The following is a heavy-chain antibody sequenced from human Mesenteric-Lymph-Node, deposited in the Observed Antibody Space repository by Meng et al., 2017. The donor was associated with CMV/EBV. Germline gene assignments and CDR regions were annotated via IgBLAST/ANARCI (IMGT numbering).Heavy chain of an antibody. CDR1: GGTFSSYA. CDR2: IIPIFGTA. CDR3: ASKDSNYDWFDP. Sequence: SVKVSCKASGGTFSSYAISWVRQAPGQGLEWMGGIIPIFGTANYAQKFQGRVTITTDESTSTAYMELSSLRSEDTAVYYCASKDSNYDWFDPWGQGTLVTVSS. J-gene: IGHJ5*02. V-gene: IGHV1-69*05. D-gene: IGHD4-11*01.